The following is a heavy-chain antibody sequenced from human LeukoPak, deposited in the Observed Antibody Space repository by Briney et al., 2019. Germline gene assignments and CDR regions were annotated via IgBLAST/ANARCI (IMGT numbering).Heavy chain of an antibody. D-gene: IGHD6-6*01. CDR3: ARAREQLGYFDY. CDR2: IYYSGST. Sequence: SETLSLTCTVSGGSISSSSYYWGWIRQPPGKGLEWIGSIYYSGSTYYNPSLKSRVTISVDTSKNQFSLKLSSVTAADTAVYYCARAREQLGYFDYWGQGTLVTVSS. CDR1: GGSISSSSYY. V-gene: IGHV4-39*07. J-gene: IGHJ4*02.